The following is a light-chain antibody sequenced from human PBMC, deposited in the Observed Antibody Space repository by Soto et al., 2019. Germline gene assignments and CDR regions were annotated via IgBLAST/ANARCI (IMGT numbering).Light chain of an antibody. CDR3: QQSYTSPPWT. CDR2: SAS. V-gene: IGKV1-39*01. Sequence: DIQMTQSPSSLSASVGDRGTISCRAAQSISTYLKWYQQKPGTAPRLLIYSASSVETGVPPRFSGSGSGRDFTLTISSLRPEDIATYFCQQSYTSPPWTFGQGTKVDIK. CDR1: QSISTY. J-gene: IGKJ1*01.